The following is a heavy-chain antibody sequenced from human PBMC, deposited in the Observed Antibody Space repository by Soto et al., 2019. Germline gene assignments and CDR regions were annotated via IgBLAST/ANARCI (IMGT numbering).Heavy chain of an antibody. CDR3: ARGGYCISTSCKPTLYNWFDP. CDR2: IYYSGST. D-gene: IGHD2-2*01. V-gene: IGHV4-30-4*01. J-gene: IGHJ5*02. Sequence: PSETLSLTCTVSGGSISSGDYYWSWIRQPPGKGLEWIGYIYYSGSTYYNPSLKSRVTISVDTSKNQFSLKLSSVTAADTAVYYCARGGYCISTSCKPTLYNWFDPWGQGTLVTVSS. CDR1: GGSISSGDYY.